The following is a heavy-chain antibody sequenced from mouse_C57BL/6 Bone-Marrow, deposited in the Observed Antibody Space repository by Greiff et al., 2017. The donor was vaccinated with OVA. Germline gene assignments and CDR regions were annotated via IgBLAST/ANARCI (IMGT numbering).Heavy chain of an antibody. CDR2: IDPENGDT. V-gene: IGHV14-4*01. J-gene: IGHJ2*01. Sequence: EVKLMESGAELVRPGASVKLSCTASGFNIKDDYMHWVKQRPEQGLEWIGWIDPENGDTEYASKFQGKATITADTSSNTAYLQLSSLTSEDTAVYYCTMVTHFDYWGQGTTLTVSS. CDR3: TMVTHFDY. D-gene: IGHD2-2*01. CDR1: GFNIKDDY.